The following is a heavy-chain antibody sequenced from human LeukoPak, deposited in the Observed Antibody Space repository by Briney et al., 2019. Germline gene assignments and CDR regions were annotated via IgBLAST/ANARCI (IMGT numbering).Heavy chain of an antibody. J-gene: IGHJ2*01. Sequence: PGGSLRLSCAASGFTFNNYAMSWVRQAPGKGLEWVSAISPSGGSTYFADSVRGRFTISRHNSKNTVYVQMNSLRAEDTAVYYCARLRWEVTHYWYFDLWGRGTLVTVSS. CDR2: ISPSGGST. V-gene: IGHV3-23*01. CDR1: GFTFNNYA. D-gene: IGHD4-23*01. CDR3: ARLRWEVTHYWYFDL.